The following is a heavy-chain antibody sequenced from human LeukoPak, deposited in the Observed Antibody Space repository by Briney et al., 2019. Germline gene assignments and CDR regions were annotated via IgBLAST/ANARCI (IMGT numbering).Heavy chain of an antibody. CDR3: ARGLHGDCELAY. J-gene: IGHJ4*02. Sequence: ASVKVSCKASGYTFSNYYIHWVRQAPGQGLEWMGIIGGSTNYAQKFQGRVTMTRDTSTSTVYMELSSLRSEDTAVYYCARGLHGDCELAYWGQGTLVTVSS. CDR2: IGGST. D-gene: IGHD2-21*02. V-gene: IGHV1-46*01. CDR1: GYTFSNYY.